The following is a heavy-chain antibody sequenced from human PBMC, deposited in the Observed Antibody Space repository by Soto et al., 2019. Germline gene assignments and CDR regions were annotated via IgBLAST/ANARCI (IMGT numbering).Heavy chain of an antibody. J-gene: IGHJ4*02. CDR3: GYNYPHIES. Sequence: EVQLVESGGGLVRPGGSLRLSCAASGFSFSDAWMHWVRQAPGKGPEWVGRITSNTYGGPTFYAAPVEGRFTISRDDSRNTLYLQMNSLRTEDTAVYYCGYNYPHIESWGPGTLVTVSS. CDR2: ITSNTYGGPT. D-gene: IGHD3-10*01. V-gene: IGHV3-15*05. CDR1: GFSFSDAW.